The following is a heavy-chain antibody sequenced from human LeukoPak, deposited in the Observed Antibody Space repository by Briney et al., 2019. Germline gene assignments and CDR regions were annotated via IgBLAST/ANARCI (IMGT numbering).Heavy chain of an antibody. D-gene: IGHD6-19*01. CDR3: ASRIAVAGHDY. CDR2: IRSKAYGGTT. Sequence: GGSLRLSCTASGFTFGDYAMSWVRQAPGKGLEWVGFIRSKAYGGTTEYAASVKGRFTISRDDSKSIAYLQMNSLRAEDTAVYYCASRIAVAGHDYWGQGTLVTVSS. V-gene: IGHV3-49*04. CDR1: GFTFGDYA. J-gene: IGHJ4*02.